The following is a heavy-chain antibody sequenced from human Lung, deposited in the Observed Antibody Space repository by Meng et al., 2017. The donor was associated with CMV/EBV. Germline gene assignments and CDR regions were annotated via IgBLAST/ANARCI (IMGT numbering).Heavy chain of an antibody. CDR3: ARARSPTHFDY. Sequence: SCTASGFTFSTYDFHWVRQPAGKGLEWVSSIGTVGDTYSIGSVKGRFIISREDAKNSVYLQMNGLRDGDTGLYYCARARSPTHFDYWGQGALVTVSS. J-gene: IGHJ4*02. CDR1: GFTFSTYD. V-gene: IGHV3-13*01. CDR2: IGTVGDT.